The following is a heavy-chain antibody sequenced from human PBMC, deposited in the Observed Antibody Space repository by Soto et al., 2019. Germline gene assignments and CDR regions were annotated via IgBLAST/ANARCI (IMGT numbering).Heavy chain of an antibody. CDR1: DGSISSSSYY. J-gene: IGHJ5*02. D-gene: IGHD3-10*01. Sequence: LSLACTVSDGSISSSSYYWGWIRNPPGKGMEWIGSIYYSGSTYYNPSLKSRVTISVDTSKNQFSLKLSSVTAADTAVYYCARHDLWFGELSHVGPGTAEWFDPSSQGTLDSVSS. CDR2: IYYSGST. CDR3: ARHDLWFGELSHVGPGTAEWFDP. V-gene: IGHV4-39*01.